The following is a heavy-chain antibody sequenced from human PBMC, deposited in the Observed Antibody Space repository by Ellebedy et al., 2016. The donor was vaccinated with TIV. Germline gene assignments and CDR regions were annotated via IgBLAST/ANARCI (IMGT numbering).Heavy chain of an antibody. CDR3: VGGPLGIRK. D-gene: IGHD3-16*01. CDR2: IYSGGGI. Sequence: PGGSLRLSCAASGFTVNNNYTSWVRQAPGKGLEWVSVIYSGGGISYLESVRGRFTISRDNPKNTVYLQMNSLRAEDTAVYFCVGGPLGIRKWGPGTLVTVSS. V-gene: IGHV3-53*01. CDR1: GFTVNNNY. J-gene: IGHJ4*02.